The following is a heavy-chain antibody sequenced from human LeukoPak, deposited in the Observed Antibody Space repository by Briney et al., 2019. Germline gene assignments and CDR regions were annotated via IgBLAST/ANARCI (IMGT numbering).Heavy chain of an antibody. CDR1: GYTFTGYY. D-gene: IGHD2-21*02. CDR2: INPNSGGT. J-gene: IGHJ3*02. Sequence: ASVKVSRKASGYTFTGYYMHWVRQAPGQGLEWMGWINPNSGGTNYAQKFQGRVTMTRDTSISTAYMELSRLRSDDTAVYYCASLALYGGNSRMDAFDIWGQGTMVTVSS. CDR3: ASLALYGGNSRMDAFDI. V-gene: IGHV1-2*02.